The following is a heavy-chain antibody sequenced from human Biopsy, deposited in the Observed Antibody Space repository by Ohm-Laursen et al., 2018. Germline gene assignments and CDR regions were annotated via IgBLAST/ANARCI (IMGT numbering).Heavy chain of an antibody. V-gene: IGHV4-59*01. Sequence: PGTLSLTCIVSGGSINNFYWSWIRQPPGKGLEWIGIIYYSGNTKYNPSLKSRVTISVDTFRNQFSLKLSSVTAADTAVYYCARGGTLVVVPTAVLHSFDIWGQGTMVTVSS. J-gene: IGHJ3*02. D-gene: IGHD2-2*01. CDR1: GGSINNFY. CDR3: ARGGTLVVVPTAVLHSFDI. CDR2: IYYSGNT.